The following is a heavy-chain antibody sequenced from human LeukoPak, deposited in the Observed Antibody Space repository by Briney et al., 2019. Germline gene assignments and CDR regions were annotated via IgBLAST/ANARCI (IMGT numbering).Heavy chain of an antibody. CDR2: IIPIFGTA. V-gene: IGHV1-69*13. Sequence: ASVKVSCKASGGTFSSYAISWVRQAPGQGLEWVGGIIPIFGTANYAQKFQGRVTITADESTSTAYMELSSLRSEDTAVYYCARGRSFDHFDYWGQGTLVTVSS. CDR1: GGTFSSYA. J-gene: IGHJ4*02. CDR3: ARGRSFDHFDY.